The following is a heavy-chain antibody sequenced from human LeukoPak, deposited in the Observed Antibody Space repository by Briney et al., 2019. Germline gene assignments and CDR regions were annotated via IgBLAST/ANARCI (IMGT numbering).Heavy chain of an antibody. CDR3: ARGTATAPDY. J-gene: IGHJ4*02. D-gene: IGHD1-1*01. CDR2: IYSGGNT. CDR1: GFSVSNTY. Sequence: GGSLRLSCAASGFSVSNTYMSWVRQAPGKGLEWVSIIYSGGNTYYANSVKGRFTISRDNSKNTLYLQMNRLRPEDTAVYYCARGTATAPDYWGQGTLVTVSS. V-gene: IGHV3-53*01.